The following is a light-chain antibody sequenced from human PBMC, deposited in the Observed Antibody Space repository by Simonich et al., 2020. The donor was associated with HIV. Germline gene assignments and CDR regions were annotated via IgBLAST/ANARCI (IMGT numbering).Light chain of an antibody. Sequence: QSALTQPASVSGSPGQSITISCTGTSSDVGGYNYFSWYQQHPGTAPKLMIYDVSKRPSGVSNPFSGSKSGNTASLTISGLQAEDEADYYCCSYAGSYTYVFGTGTKVTVL. V-gene: IGLV2-14*03. CDR2: DVS. CDR3: CSYAGSYTYV. J-gene: IGLJ1*01. CDR1: SSDVGGYNY.